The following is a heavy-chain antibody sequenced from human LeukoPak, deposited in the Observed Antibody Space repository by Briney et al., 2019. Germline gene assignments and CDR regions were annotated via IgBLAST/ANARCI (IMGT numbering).Heavy chain of an antibody. CDR1: GGSFSGYY. CDR3: ARHRSGWLQSSFDY. Sequence: SETLSLTCAVYGGSFSGYYWSWIRQPPGKGLEWIGEINHSGSTNYNPALKSRVTISVNTSKNQFSLKLSSVTAADTAVYYCARHRSGWLQSSFDYWGQGTLVTVSS. D-gene: IGHD5-24*01. J-gene: IGHJ4*02. V-gene: IGHV4-34*01. CDR2: INHSGST.